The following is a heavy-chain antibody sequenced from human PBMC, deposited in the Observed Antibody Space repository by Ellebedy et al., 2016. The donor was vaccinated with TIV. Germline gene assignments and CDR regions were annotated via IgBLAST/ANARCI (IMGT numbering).Heavy chain of an antibody. J-gene: IGHJ4*02. D-gene: IGHD7-27*01. CDR2: ITLNGNTI. CDR1: GFTSSSHE. Sequence: GESLKISCAASGFTSSSHEMNWVRQAPGKGLEWVSYITLNGNTIYYADSVKGRFTISRDNAKNSLYLQMNSLRVEDTAVYYCARDVNWALDYWGQGILVTVSS. V-gene: IGHV3-48*03. CDR3: ARDVNWALDY.